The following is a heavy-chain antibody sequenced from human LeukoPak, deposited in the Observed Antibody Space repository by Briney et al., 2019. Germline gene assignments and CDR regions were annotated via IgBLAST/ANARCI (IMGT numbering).Heavy chain of an antibody. V-gene: IGHV1-46*01. CDR2: INPSGGST. CDR1: GYTFTSYY. D-gene: IGHD3-10*01. CDR3: ARDTRDEKLWFGERMGAFDI. J-gene: IGHJ3*02. Sequence: ASVKVSCKASGYTFTSYYMHWVRQAPGQGLEWMGIINPSGGSTSYAQKFQGRVTMTRDTSTSTVYMELSSLRSEDTAVYYCARDTRDEKLWFGERMGAFDIWGQGTMVTVSS.